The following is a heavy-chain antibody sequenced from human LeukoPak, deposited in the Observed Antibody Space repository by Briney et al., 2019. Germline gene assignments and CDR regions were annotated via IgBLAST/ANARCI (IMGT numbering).Heavy chain of an antibody. CDR1: GGSFSGYY. Sequence: SETLSLTCAVYGGSFSGYYWSWIRQPPGKGLEWIGSIYYSGSIYYNPSLKSRVTISVDTSKNQFSLKLSSVTAADTAVYYCASGGKIAVAGTVDYWGQGTLVTVSS. J-gene: IGHJ4*02. V-gene: IGHV4-34*01. D-gene: IGHD6-19*01. CDR3: ASGGKIAVAGTVDY. CDR2: IYYSGSI.